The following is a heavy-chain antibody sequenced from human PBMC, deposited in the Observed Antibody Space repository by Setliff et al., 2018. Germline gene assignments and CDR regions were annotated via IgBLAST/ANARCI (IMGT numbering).Heavy chain of an antibody. D-gene: IGHD3-16*01. CDR3: ARDHGGAAPYYYYYMDV. Sequence: PSETLSLTCAVYGGSFSGYYWSWIRQPPGKGLEWIGEINHSGSTNYNPSLKSRVTVSVDTSKNQFSLRLISVTAADTAVYYCARDHGGAAPYYYYYMDVWGKGTTVTVSS. CDR1: GGSFSGYY. J-gene: IGHJ6*03. CDR2: INHSGST. V-gene: IGHV4-34*01.